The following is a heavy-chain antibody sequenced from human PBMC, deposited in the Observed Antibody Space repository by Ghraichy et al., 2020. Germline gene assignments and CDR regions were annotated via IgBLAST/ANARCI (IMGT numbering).Heavy chain of an antibody. CDR2: INQDGITK. D-gene: IGHD3-22*01. CDR3: ATSPTRDSRSSY. J-gene: IGHJ4*02. Sequence: GGSLRLSCAASGFTFSYYWMSWVRQAPGKGLEWVANINQDGITKYYVDSVKGRFTMSRDNARTSLYLQMNSLRAEDTAVYYCATSPTRDSRSSYRGQGVLVTVSS. CDR1: GFTFSYYW. V-gene: IGHV3-7*01.